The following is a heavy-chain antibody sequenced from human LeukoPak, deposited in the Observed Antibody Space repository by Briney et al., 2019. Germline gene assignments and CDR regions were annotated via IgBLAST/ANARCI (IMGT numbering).Heavy chain of an antibody. CDR3: ARGSEFGSYFDY. V-gene: IGHV4-34*01. CDR2: INRSGST. CDR1: GGSFSGYY. J-gene: IGHJ4*02. Sequence: SETLSLTCAVYGGSFSGYYWSWIRQPPGKGLEWIGEINRSGSTNYNPSLKSRVTISVDTSKNQFSLKLSSVTAADTAVYYCARGSEFGSYFDYWGQGTLVTVSS. D-gene: IGHD1-26*01.